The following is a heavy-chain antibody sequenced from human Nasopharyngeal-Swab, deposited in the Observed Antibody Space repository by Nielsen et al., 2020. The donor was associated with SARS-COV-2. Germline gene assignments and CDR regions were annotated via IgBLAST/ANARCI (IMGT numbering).Heavy chain of an antibody. CDR2: IYPGDSDT. J-gene: IGHJ6*02. V-gene: IGHV5-51*01. CDR1: GYSFTSYW. Sequence: GESLKISCQGSGYSFTSYWIAWVRQMPGKGLEWMGIIYPGDSDTRYSPSFQGQVTISADKSINTAYLQWSSLKASDTAMYYCARLPDYYYYGMDVWGQGTTVTVS. CDR3: ARLPDYYYYGMDV.